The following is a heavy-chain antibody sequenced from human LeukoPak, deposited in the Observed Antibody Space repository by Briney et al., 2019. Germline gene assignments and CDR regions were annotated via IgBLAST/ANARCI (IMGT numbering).Heavy chain of an antibody. D-gene: IGHD3-9*01. Sequence: ASVKVSCKASGYTFTSYVINWVRQATGQGLEWMGWMNPNSGNTGYAQKFQGRVTMTRNTSISTAYMELSSLRSEDTAVYYCARGALRYFDWLLVYYYGMDVWGQGTMVTVSS. CDR3: ARGALRYFDWLLVYYYGMDV. CDR2: MNPNSGNT. V-gene: IGHV1-8*01. J-gene: IGHJ6*02. CDR1: GYTFTSYV.